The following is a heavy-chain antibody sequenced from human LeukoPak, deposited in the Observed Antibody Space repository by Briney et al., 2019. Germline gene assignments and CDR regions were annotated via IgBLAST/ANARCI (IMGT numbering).Heavy chain of an antibody. D-gene: IGHD3-16*01. CDR1: GFIFSTYG. CDR3: AKDSLADIDY. Sequence: GGSLRLSCAASGFIFSTYGMHWVRRAPGKGLEWVAFIRHDGSIKNYADSVMGRSTISRDNSKSTLYLQMNSLRAEDTAVYYCAKDSLADIDYWGQGTLVTVSS. J-gene: IGHJ4*02. V-gene: IGHV3-30*02. CDR2: IRHDGSIK.